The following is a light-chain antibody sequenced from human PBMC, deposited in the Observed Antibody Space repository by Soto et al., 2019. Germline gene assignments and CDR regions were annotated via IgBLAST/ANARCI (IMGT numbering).Light chain of an antibody. Sequence: DIVMTQSPLSLPVTPGEPASISCKSSQSLLHSSGYNSLDWYLQKPGQSPQLLIYLGSNRASGVPDRFSGRGSGTDFTLKISRVEAEDVGVYYCMQALQTPWTFGQGTKVEIK. CDR2: LGS. CDR3: MQALQTPWT. V-gene: IGKV2-28*01. J-gene: IGKJ1*01. CDR1: QSLLHSSGYNS.